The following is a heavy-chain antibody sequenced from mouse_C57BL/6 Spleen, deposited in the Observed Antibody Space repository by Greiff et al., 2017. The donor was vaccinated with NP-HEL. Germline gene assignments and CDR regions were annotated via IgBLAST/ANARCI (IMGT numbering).Heavy chain of an antibody. Sequence: QVQLQQSGAELVRPGTSVKVSCKASGYAFTNYLIEWVKQRPGQGLEWIGVINPGSGGTNYNEKFKGKATLTADKSSSTAYMQLSSLTSEDSAVYFCARRNGYWGQGTTLTVSS. CDR2: INPGSGGT. CDR1: GYAFTNYL. CDR3: ARRNGY. J-gene: IGHJ2*01. V-gene: IGHV1-54*01.